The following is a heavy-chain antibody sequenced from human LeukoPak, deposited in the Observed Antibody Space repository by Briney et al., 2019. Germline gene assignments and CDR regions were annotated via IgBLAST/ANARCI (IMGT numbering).Heavy chain of an antibody. Sequence: AGGSLRLSCAASGFSFSSYWMSWVRQAPGKGLEWVANMSPDGSAKYYVDSVKGRFTISRDNAKNSLYLQMNSLKTEDTAVYYCTTEGGSGYYFDYWGQGTLVTVSS. CDR3: TTEGGSGYYFDY. CDR2: MSPDGSAK. V-gene: IGHV3-7*05. CDR1: GFSFSSYW. D-gene: IGHD3-10*01. J-gene: IGHJ4*02.